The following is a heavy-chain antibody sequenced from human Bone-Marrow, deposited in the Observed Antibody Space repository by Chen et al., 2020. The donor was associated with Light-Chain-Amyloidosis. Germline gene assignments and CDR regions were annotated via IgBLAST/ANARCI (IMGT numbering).Heavy chain of an antibody. V-gene: IGHV3-43*02. D-gene: IGHD2-8*02. J-gene: IGHJ4*02. CDR3: AKSPRYSTGRFDY. Sequence: EVQLVESGGGVVQPGGSLTLSCAASGFTFHDYAMHWVRQAPGKGLEWVSLIVGDGRSTYYADSVKGRFTISRDNNKNSLSLQMNSLKSEDTALYYCAKSPRYSTGRFDYWGQGTLVTVSS. CDR2: IVGDGRST. CDR1: GFTFHDYA.